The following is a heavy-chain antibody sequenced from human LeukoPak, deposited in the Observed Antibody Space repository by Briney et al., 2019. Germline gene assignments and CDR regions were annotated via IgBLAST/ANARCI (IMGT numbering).Heavy chain of an antibody. CDR3: ARHTYTSAWVNFDS. V-gene: IGHV4-39*01. D-gene: IGHD6-19*01. J-gene: IGHJ4*02. CDR2: IYYTGNT. Sequence: SETLSLTCTVSGDSITRTNSYWDWIRQPPGGGLEWIGTIYYTGNTYYNPSLKTRVTLSVDTSKNQFSLKLSFVTAADTAVYYCARHTYTSAWVNFDSWGQGTLVTVSS. CDR1: GDSITRTNSY.